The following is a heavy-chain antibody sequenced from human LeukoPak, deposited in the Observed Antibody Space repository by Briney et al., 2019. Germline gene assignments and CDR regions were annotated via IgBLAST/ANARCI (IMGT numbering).Heavy chain of an antibody. J-gene: IGHJ2*01. Sequence: GGSLRLFCAAFGFNFSSHGMSWVRQTPGKGLEWVSSISTSGDGTVYADSVKGRVTISRDNSKNTLYLQMNSLRAEDTAVYSCAKNLLGSGAYSWYFDLWGRGTLVTVSS. CDR2: ISTSGDGT. CDR1: GFNFSSHG. D-gene: IGHD1-26*01. V-gene: IGHV3-23*01. CDR3: AKNLLGSGAYSWYFDL.